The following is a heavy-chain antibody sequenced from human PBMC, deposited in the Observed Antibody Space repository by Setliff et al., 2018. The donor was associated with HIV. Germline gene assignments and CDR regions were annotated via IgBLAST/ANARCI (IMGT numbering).Heavy chain of an antibody. D-gene: IGHD2-21*01. CDR1: GGSIINNF. Sequence: SETLSLTCTVSGGSIINNFWSWIRLPPGKGLEYIGYIYYSGNTDYNPSLKSRVTISVDRSKNQLSLKLNSVTAADTAVYYCARDRRVVSAIPKYSHYYMDVWGKGTTVTVSS. CDR2: IYYSGNT. CDR3: ARDRRVVSAIPKYSHYYMDV. V-gene: IGHV4-59*01. J-gene: IGHJ6*03.